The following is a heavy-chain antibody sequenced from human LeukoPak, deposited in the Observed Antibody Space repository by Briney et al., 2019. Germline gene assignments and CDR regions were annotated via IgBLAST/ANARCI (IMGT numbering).Heavy chain of an antibody. V-gene: IGHV3-53*04. D-gene: IGHD4-17*01. CDR1: GFTVSSNY. J-gene: IGHJ4*02. Sequence: GGSLRLSCAASGFTVSSNYMSWVRQAPGKGLEWVSVIYSGGSTYYADSVKGRFTISRHNSKNTLYLQMNSLRGEDTAVYYCARDGGSHGAYPPRWGQGTVVTVS. CDR3: ARDGGSHGAYPPR. CDR2: IYSGGST.